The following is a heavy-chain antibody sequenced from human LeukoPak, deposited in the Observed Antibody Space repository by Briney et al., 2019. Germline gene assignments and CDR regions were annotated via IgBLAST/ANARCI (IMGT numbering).Heavy chain of an antibody. CDR2: INPNSGGT. J-gene: IGHJ4*02. CDR1: GYTFTGYY. V-gene: IGHV1-2*06. D-gene: IGHD3-22*01. CDR3: ARGIRREGYYDSSGYYYGPPDY. Sequence: GASVKVSCKASGYTFTGYYMHWVRQAPGQGLEWMGRINPNSGGTNYAQKFQGRVTMTRDTSISTAYMEMSRLRSDDTAVYYCARGIRREGYYDSSGYYYGPPDYWGQGTLVTVSS.